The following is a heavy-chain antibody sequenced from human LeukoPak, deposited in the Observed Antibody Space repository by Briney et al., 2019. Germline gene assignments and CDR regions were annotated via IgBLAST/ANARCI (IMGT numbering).Heavy chain of an antibody. CDR3: ARVRLVGYNSGDLDY. V-gene: IGHV4-59*01. J-gene: IGHJ4*02. CDR1: GFTISSYY. D-gene: IGHD5-24*01. Sequence: PSETLSLTCTVSGFTISSYYWSWIRQPPGKGLEWIGYINYSGSTNYNPSLKSRVTISVDTSKNQFSLKLSSVTAEDTAVYYCARVRLVGYNSGDLDYWGQGTLVTVSS. CDR2: INYSGST.